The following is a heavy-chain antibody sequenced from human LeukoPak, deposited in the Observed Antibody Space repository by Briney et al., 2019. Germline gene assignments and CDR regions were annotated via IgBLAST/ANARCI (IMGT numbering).Heavy chain of an antibody. CDR2: ISYDGTNK. CDR1: GFTFSTYG. CDR3: ARDTAYGQLVPTHYMDV. D-gene: IGHD6-6*01. J-gene: IGHJ6*03. Sequence: GGSLRLSCAASGFTFSTYGMHWVRQAPGKGLEWVAVISYDGTNKYYADSVKGRFTISRDNSKNTLYLQMNSLRAEDTAVYYCARDTAYGQLVPTHYMDVWGKGTTVTVSS. V-gene: IGHV3-30*03.